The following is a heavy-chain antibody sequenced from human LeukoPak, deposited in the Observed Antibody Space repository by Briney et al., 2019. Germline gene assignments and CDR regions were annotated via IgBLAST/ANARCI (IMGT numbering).Heavy chain of an antibody. Sequence: ASVKVSCKASGYSFTSYGINWVRQAAGKGLEWMGWISTDNGNTDYAQNLQGRVTMTTDTSTSTAYMELRSLRSDDTAVHYCARGYSYGYGPLDYWGQGTLVTVSS. J-gene: IGHJ4*02. CDR2: ISTDNGNT. D-gene: IGHD5-18*01. V-gene: IGHV1-18*01. CDR1: GYSFTSYG. CDR3: ARGYSYGYGPLDY.